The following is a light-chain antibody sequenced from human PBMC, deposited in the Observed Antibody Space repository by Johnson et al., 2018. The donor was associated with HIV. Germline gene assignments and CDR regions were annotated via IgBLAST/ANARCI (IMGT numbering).Light chain of an antibody. V-gene: IGLV1-51*02. J-gene: IGLJ1*01. CDR3: GTWDSSLSAS. Sequence: QSVLTQPPSVSAAPGQKVTISCSGSSSNIGDNFVSWYQQLPGRAPKLLIYENNKRPSWIPDRFSGSKSGTSATLGITGLQTGDEADYYCGTWDSSLSASFGTGTKVTV. CDR1: SSNIGDNF. CDR2: ENN.